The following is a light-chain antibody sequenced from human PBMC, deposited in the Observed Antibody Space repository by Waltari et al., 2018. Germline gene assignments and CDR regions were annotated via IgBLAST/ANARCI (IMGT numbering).Light chain of an antibody. CDR1: QGLVHSDGNTY. Sequence: DVVMTQSPLSLPVTLGQPASISCSTSQGLVHSDGNTYLNWFHQRPGRSPRRLIYRVSNRDSGVPDIFSGSGSGTDFTLRIGRVEAEDVGVYYCMQGTHWPFTFGQGTRLEIK. CDR3: MQGTHWPFT. J-gene: IGKJ5*01. CDR2: RVS. V-gene: IGKV2-30*02.